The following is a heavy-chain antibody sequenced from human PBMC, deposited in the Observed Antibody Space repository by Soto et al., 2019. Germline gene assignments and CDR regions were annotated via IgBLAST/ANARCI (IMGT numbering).Heavy chain of an antibody. CDR3: VGVSLTGS. CDR2: IKEDGSDK. Sequence: EVHLVDSGGGLVQPGGSLRLSCVASGFPFSSYWMSWVRQALGKGLEWVANIKEDGSDKYYVDSVKGRFTISRDNAKNALYLQMNSLRVDNTAVYYCVGVSLTGSWGQGTLVAVSS. V-gene: IGHV3-7*01. J-gene: IGHJ5*02. D-gene: IGHD3-9*01. CDR1: GFPFSSYW.